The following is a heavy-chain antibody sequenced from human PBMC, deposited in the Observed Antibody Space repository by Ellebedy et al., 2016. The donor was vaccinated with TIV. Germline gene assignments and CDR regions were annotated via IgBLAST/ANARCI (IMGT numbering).Heavy chain of an antibody. J-gene: IGHJ4*02. CDR3: AIERGATYGDYVKAFDY. V-gene: IGHV1-2*02. CDR1: GYTFTAYY. CDR2: INPSSGNP. Sequence: ASVKVSXXASGYTFTAYYIHWLRQAPGQGLEWMGGINPSSGNPKYAQNFQGRVTVTRDLSITTAYMDLSRLTSDDTAVYYCAIERGATYGDYVKAFDYWGQGTLVTVSS. D-gene: IGHD4-17*01.